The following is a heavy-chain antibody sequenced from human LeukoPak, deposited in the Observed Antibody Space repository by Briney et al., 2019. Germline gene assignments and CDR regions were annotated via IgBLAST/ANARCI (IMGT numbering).Heavy chain of an antibody. CDR1: GFTLSDYY. CDR3: ARDKSNKGHDC. J-gene: IGHJ4*02. CDR2: VSNGGSSSI. V-gene: IGHV3-11*01. Sequence: GGSPRLSYAASGFTLSDYYMTWIRQAPGKGLEWVSYVSNGGSSSILYADSVKGRFTVFRDYAKNSLYLQMNSLGADDTGVYYCARDKSNKGHDCWGQGTLVTVSS.